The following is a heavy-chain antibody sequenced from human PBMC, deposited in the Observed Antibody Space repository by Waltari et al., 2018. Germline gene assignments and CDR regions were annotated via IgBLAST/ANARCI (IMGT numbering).Heavy chain of an antibody. J-gene: IGHJ3*02. Sequence: QVQLVQSGAEVKKPGASVKVSCKASGYTFTSYAMHWVRQAPGQRLEWMGWINAGNGNTKYSPEFQGRVTITRDTSASTAYMELSSLRSEDMAVYYCARSPNSGRAFDIWGQGTMVTVSS. CDR1: GYTFTSYA. CDR3: ARSPNSGRAFDI. V-gene: IGHV1-3*03. CDR2: INAGNGNT. D-gene: IGHD1-26*01.